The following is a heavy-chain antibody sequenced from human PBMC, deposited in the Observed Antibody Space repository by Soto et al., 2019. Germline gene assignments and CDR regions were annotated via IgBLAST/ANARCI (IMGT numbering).Heavy chain of an antibody. CDR2: INHSGST. CDR1: GGAFSGYH. V-gene: IGHV4-34*01. D-gene: IGHD6-13*01. Sequence: SETLSLTCAVYGGAFSGYHWSWIRQPPGKGLEWIGEINHSGSTNYNPSLKSRVTISVDTSKNQFSLKLSSVTAADTAVYYCARSRSSSWYTNWFDPWGQGTLVTVSS. J-gene: IGHJ5*02. CDR3: ARSRSSSWYTNWFDP.